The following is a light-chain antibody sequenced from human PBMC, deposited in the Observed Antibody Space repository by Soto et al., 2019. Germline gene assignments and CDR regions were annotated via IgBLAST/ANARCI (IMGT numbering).Light chain of an antibody. CDR1: QSVSNNY. CDR2: GAS. Sequence: EIVFTHYPGTLSRAPGERATLSCRASQSVSNNYLAWYQQKPGQAPRLLIYGASNRATGIPDRFSGSGSGTDFTLTISKLEPEDFAVYYCQQYGSSGTFGQGTKVDIK. J-gene: IGKJ1*01. V-gene: IGKV3-20*01. CDR3: QQYGSSGT.